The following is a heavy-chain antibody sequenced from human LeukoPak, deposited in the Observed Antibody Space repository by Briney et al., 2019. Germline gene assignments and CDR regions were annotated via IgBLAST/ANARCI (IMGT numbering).Heavy chain of an antibody. V-gene: IGHV3-23*01. J-gene: IGHJ4*02. CDR2: ISGSGGST. CDR3: AKDARDYYDSSGYYYGSY. Sequence: PGGSLRLSXAASGFTFSSYAMSWVCQAPGKGLEWVSAISGSGGSTYYADSVKGRFTISRDNSKNTLYLQMNSLRAEDTAVYYCAKDARDYYDSSGYYYGSYWGQGTLVTVSS. CDR1: GFTFSSYA. D-gene: IGHD3-22*01.